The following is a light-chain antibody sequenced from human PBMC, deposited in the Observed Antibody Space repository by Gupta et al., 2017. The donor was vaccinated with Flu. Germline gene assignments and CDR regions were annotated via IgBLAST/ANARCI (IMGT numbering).Light chain of an antibody. CDR3: QQYNNGRGST. Sequence: DIVMTQSPATLSVSPAERATLSCRASQSVSSNLAWYQQKPGQAPRLLIYGASTRATGIPARFSGSGSGTEFTLTISSLQSEDFAVYYCQQYNNGRGSTFGHGTKVDIK. CDR2: GAS. V-gene: IGKV3-15*01. J-gene: IGKJ3*01. CDR1: QSVSSN.